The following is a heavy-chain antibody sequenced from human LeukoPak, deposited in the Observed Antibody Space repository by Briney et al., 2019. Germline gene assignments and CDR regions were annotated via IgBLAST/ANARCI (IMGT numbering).Heavy chain of an antibody. CDR1: GFTFSDYC. J-gene: IGHJ4*02. Sequence: QPGGSLRLYCAASGFTFSDYCMSWIRQAPGKGLEWVSYISSSGSTIYYADSVKGRFTISRDNAKNSLYLQMNSLRAEDTAVYYCAETPRIAAPPANWGQGTLVTVSS. CDR2: ISSSGSTI. V-gene: IGHV3-11*01. D-gene: IGHD6-6*01. CDR3: AETPRIAAPPAN.